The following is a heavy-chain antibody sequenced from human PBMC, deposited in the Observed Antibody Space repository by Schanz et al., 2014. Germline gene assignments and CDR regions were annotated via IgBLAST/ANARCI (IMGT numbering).Heavy chain of an antibody. CDR3: AKDRSWDYDSSGYFDY. CDR2: ISGGGGTT. D-gene: IGHD3-22*01. V-gene: IGHV3-23*04. J-gene: IGHJ4*02. CDR1: GFTFSSYA. Sequence: EVQLVESGGGWVQPGGSLRLSCAASGFTFSSYAMIWVRQAPGKGLEWVSAISGGGGTTYYADSVKGRFTISRDNSKNTLYLQMNSLRAEDTAVYYCAKDRSWDYDSSGYFDYWGQGTLVTVSS.